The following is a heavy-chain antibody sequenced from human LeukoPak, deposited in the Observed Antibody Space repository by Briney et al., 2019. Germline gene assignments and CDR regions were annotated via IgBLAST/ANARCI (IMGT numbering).Heavy chain of an antibody. J-gene: IGHJ4*02. CDR3: ARDQPRRGSFDS. CDR1: GYTFTSYG. V-gene: IGHV1-18*01. D-gene: IGHD3-10*01. CDR2: ISSYNGNT. Sequence: GASVKVSCKASGYTFTSYGISWVRQAPGQGLEWMGWISSYNGNTHYAQKFQGRVTMTTDTSTSTAYMELRSLRSDDTAVYYCARDQPRRGSFDSWGQGTLVTVSS.